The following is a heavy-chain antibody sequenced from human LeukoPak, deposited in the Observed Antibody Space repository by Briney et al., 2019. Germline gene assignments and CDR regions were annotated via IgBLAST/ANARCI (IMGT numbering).Heavy chain of an antibody. CDR2: INHSGST. Sequence: SETLSLTCAVYGGSFSGYYWSWIRQPPGKGLEWIGEINHSGSTNYNPSLKSRVTISVDTSKNQFSLKLSSVTAADTAVYYCARTKRRNFDWYSRMANNWFDPWGQGTLVTVSS. CDR3: ARTKRRNFDWYSRMANNWFDP. V-gene: IGHV4-34*01. J-gene: IGHJ5*02. D-gene: IGHD3-9*01. CDR1: GGSFSGYY.